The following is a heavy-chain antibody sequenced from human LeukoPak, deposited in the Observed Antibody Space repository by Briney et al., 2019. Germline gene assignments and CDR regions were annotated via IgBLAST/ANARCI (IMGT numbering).Heavy chain of an antibody. CDR3: ARSYYYDSSGPFGV. D-gene: IGHD3-22*01. CDR1: GYSLSSGYY. CDR2: IYHSGST. V-gene: IGHV4-38-2*01. J-gene: IGHJ6*04. Sequence: SETLSLTCAVSGYSLSSGYYWGWIRQPPGKGLEWIGSIYHSGSTYYNPSLKSRVTISVDTSKNQFSLKLSSVTAADTAVYYCARSYYYDSSGPFGVWGKGTTVTVSS.